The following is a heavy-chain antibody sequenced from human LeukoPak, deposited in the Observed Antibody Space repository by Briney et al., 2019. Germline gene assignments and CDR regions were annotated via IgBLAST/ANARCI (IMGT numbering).Heavy chain of an antibody. Sequence: GGSLRLSCAASGFTFSGSAMHWVRQASGKGLEWVGRIRSKANSYATAYAASVKGRFTISRDDSKNTAYLQMNSLKTEDTAVYYCTRLDYFDSGYDYWGQGTLVTVSS. CDR2: IRSKANSYAT. D-gene: IGHD3-10*01. CDR3: TRLDYFDSGYDY. CDR1: GFTFSGSA. J-gene: IGHJ4*02. V-gene: IGHV3-73*01.